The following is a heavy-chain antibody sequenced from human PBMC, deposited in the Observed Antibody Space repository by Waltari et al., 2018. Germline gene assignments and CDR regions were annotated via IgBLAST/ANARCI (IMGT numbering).Heavy chain of an antibody. CDR2: INQDGSEE. V-gene: IGHV3-7*01. D-gene: IGHD5-12*01. Sequence: EVLLVESGGGLVRTGGSRRLSCAASSVTFSNDVMYWVRQAPGKGLEWVANINQDGSEEYYVDSVKGRFTISRDNAKNSLYLEMKTLRAEDTAIYYCARTGARWLQFAAFDIWGQGTMVTVSS. CDR3: ARTGARWLQFAAFDI. CDR1: SVTFSNDV. J-gene: IGHJ3*02.